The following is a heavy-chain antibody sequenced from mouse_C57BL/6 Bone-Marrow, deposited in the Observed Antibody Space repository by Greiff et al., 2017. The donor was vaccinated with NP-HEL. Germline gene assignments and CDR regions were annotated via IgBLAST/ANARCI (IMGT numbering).Heavy chain of an antibody. Sequence: EVQRVESGGGLVKPGGSLKLSCAASGFTFSSYTMSWVRQTPEKRLEWVATISGGGGNTYYPDSVKGRFTISRDNAKKTLYLQMSSLRSEDTALYYCGRKGGKRGAMDYWGQGTSVTVSS. CDR1: GFTFSSYT. V-gene: IGHV5-9*01. J-gene: IGHJ4*01. CDR3: GRKGGKRGAMDY. D-gene: IGHD2-1*01. CDR2: ISGGGGNT.